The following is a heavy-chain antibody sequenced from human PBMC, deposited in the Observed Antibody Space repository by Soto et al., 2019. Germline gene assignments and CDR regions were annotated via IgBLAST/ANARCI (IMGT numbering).Heavy chain of an antibody. V-gene: IGHV3-30-3*01. CDR2: ISYDGSNK. Sequence: QVQLVESGGGVVQPGRSLRLSCAASGFTFSSYAMHWVRQAPGKGLEWVAVISYDGSNKYYADSVKGRFTISGDNSKNTLYLQMNSLRAEDTAVYYCARDEEDGYNFIGVYWGQGTLVTVSS. CDR3: ARDEEDGYNFIGVY. D-gene: IGHD5-12*01. J-gene: IGHJ4*02. CDR1: GFTFSSYA.